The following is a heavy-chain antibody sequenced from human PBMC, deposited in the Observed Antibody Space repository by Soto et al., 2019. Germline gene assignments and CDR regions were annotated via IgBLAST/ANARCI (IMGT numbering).Heavy chain of an antibody. CDR3: ARAVLLWFGELSSYGMDV. CDR2: IYHSGST. D-gene: IGHD3-10*01. CDR1: GGSISSSNW. J-gene: IGHJ6*02. Sequence: PSETLSLTCAVSGGSISSSNWWSWVRQPPGKGLEWIGEIYHSGSTNYKSSLKSRVTISVDKSKNQFSLKLSSVTAADTAVYYCARAVLLWFGELSSYGMDVWGQGTTVTVSS. V-gene: IGHV4-4*02.